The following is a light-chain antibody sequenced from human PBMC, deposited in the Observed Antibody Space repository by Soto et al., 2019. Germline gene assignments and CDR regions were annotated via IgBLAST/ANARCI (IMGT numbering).Light chain of an antibody. V-gene: IGKV1-33*01. J-gene: IGKJ5*01. CDR1: QSISSW. Sequence: DIQMTQSPSTLSASVGDRVTITCLASQSISSWLAWYQQKPGKAPKLLIYDASNLEIGVPSRFSGSGSGTHFTFTISSLQTEDIGTYYCQQYDILPITFGRGTRLEI. CDR2: DAS. CDR3: QQYDILPIT.